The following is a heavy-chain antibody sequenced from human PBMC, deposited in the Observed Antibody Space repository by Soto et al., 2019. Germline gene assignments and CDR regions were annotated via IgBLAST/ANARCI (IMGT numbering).Heavy chain of an antibody. V-gene: IGHV5-51*01. CDR3: ARHGSGSFLFYYYYGMDV. CDR2: ISPGDSDT. Sequence: GESLKISCKGSGYSVTSYWIGWVRQMPGKGLEWMGIISPGDSDTRYSPSFQGQVTISADKSISTDYLQWSSLKASDTAMYYCARHGSGSFLFYYYYGMDVWGQGTTVTVSS. J-gene: IGHJ6*02. D-gene: IGHD1-26*01. CDR1: GYSVTSYW.